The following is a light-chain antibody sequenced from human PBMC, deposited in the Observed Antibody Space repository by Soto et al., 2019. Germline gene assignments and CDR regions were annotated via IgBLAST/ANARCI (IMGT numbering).Light chain of an antibody. CDR3: ISYTSSSTHV. Sequence: QSALTQPASVSGSPGQSMTISCTGTSSDVGAYNFVSWYQQHPGKLPKLMIFDVSRRPSGVSDRFSGSKSGNTASLTISGLQAEDEGDYYCISYTSSSTHVFGSGTKVTVL. V-gene: IGLV2-14*03. CDR2: DVS. CDR1: SSDVGAYNF. J-gene: IGLJ1*01.